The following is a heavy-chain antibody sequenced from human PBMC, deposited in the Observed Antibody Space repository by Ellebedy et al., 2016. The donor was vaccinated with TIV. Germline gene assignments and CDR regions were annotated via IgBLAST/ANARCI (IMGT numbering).Heavy chain of an antibody. D-gene: IGHD3-10*01. V-gene: IGHV3-53*01. CDR1: GFTVSSNY. J-gene: IGHJ4*02. CDR3: ARGVPAAIDYYGSGSYYKGGGYFDY. Sequence: PGGSLRLSCAASGFTVSSNYMSWVRQAPGKGLEWVSVIYSGGSKYYADSVKGRFTISRDHSKNTLYLQMNSLRAEETAVYYCARGVPAAIDYYGSGSYYKGGGYFDYWGQGTLVTGSS. CDR2: IYSGGSK.